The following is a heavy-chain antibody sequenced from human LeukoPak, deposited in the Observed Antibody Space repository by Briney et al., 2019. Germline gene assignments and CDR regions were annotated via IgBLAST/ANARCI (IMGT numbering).Heavy chain of an antibody. CDR2: IIPILGVA. D-gene: IGHD2-15*01. Sequence: GASVKVSCKASGGTFSSYAISWVRQAPGQGLEWMGRIIPILGVANYAQNFQGRVTVTADEFTGTAYMELSSLRSDDTAIYYCARDNPPYCNGGSCYSYWGQGTLVTVSS. J-gene: IGHJ4*02. V-gene: IGHV1-69*04. CDR3: ARDNPPYCNGGSCYSY. CDR1: GGTFSSYA.